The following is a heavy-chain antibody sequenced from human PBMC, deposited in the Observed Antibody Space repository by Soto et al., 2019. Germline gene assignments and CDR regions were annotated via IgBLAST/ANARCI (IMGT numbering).Heavy chain of an antibody. D-gene: IGHD5-18*01. CDR1: GGSISSGGYS. V-gene: IGHV4-30-2*01. Sequence: SETLSLTCAVFGGSISSGGYSWSWIRQPPGKGLEWIGYIYHSGSTYYNPSLKSRVTISVDRSKNQFSLKLSSVTAADTAVYYCARGGGYSYGNTLFAYWGQGTLVTVSS. CDR2: IYHSGST. J-gene: IGHJ4*02. CDR3: ARGGGYSYGNTLFAY.